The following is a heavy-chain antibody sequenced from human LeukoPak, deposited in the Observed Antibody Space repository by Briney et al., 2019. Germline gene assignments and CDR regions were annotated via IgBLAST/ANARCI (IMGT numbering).Heavy chain of an antibody. CDR1: GYSFTAFY. CDR2: INPSGDDT. V-gene: IGHV1-46*01. D-gene: IGHD4-23*01. CDR3: ARHDLGGTSPFDY. J-gene: IGHJ4*02. Sequence: ASVKVFCKTSGYSFTAFYIHWVRQAPGQGLEWMGIINPSGDDTTYPQKFQGRVTMTRDTSTSTVYMELSSLRSDDTAVYYCARHDLGGTSPFDYWGQGTLVTVSS.